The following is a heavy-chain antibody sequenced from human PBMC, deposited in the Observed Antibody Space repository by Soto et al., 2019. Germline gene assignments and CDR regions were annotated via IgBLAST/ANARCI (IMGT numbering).Heavy chain of an antibody. CDR3: ARDRGPWTNFDY. V-gene: IGHV4-31*03. J-gene: IGHJ4*02. CDR2: IYYSGST. Sequence: SETLSLTCTVSGGSISSPNFYWSWIRQHPGKGLEWIGYIYYSGSTYYNPSLKSRVTISVDTSKNQFSLKLSSVTAADTAVYYCARDRGPWTNFDYWGQGTLVTVSS. CDR1: GGSISSPNFY. D-gene: IGHD1-26*01.